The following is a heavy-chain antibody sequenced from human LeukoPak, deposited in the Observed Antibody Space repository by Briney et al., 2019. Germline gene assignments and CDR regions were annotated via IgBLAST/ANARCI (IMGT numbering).Heavy chain of an antibody. J-gene: IGHJ4*02. D-gene: IGHD3-3*01. CDR3: ANIYDFPGLDY. V-gene: IGHV3-11*04. Sequence: GGSLRPSCAASGFTFSDYYMSWIRQAPGKGLEWVSYISSGSTIYYADSVKGRFTISRDNSKNTLYLQMNSLRAEDTAVYYCANIYDFPGLDYWGQGTLVTVSS. CDR2: ISSGSTI. CDR1: GFTFSDYY.